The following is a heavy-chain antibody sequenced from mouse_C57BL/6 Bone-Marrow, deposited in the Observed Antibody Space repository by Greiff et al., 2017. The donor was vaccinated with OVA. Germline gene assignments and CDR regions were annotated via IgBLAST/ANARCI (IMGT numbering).Heavy chain of an antibody. CDR1: GFSLTSYA. Sequence: VKLVESGPGLVAPSQSLSITCTVSGFSLTSYAISWVRQPPGKGLEWLGVIWTGGGTNYNSALKSRLSISKDNSKSQVFLKMNSLQTDDTARYYCARGPNYGSAYYYAMDYWGQGTSVTVSS. V-gene: IGHV2-9-1*01. CDR3: ARGPNYGSAYYYAMDY. D-gene: IGHD1-1*01. CDR2: IWTGGGT. J-gene: IGHJ4*01.